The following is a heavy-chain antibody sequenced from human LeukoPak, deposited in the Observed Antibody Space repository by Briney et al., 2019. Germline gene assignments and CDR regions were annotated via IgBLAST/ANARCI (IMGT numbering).Heavy chain of an antibody. CDR2: ISYDGSNK. Sequence: GGSLRLSCAASGFTFSSYAMHWVRQAPGKGLEWVAVISYDGSNKYYADSVKGRFTISRDNSKNTLYLQMNSLRSDDTAVYYCAREKVRQSGMDVWGQGTTVTVSS. V-gene: IGHV3-30*04. J-gene: IGHJ6*02. D-gene: IGHD2-2*01. CDR1: GFTFSSYA. CDR3: AREKVRQSGMDV.